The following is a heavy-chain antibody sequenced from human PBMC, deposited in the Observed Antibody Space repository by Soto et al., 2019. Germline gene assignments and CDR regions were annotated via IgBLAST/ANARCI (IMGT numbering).Heavy chain of an antibody. CDR2: ISWNSGSI. V-gene: IGHV3-9*01. CDR1: GFTFDDYA. Sequence: EVQLVESGGGLVQPGRSLRLSCAASGFTFDDYAMHWVRQAPGKGLEWVSGISWNSGSIGYAESVKGRFTISRDNAKNSLYLQMNSLRAEDTALYYCAKDRVGDYPYNYFDYWGQGTLVTVSS. CDR3: AKDRVGDYPYNYFDY. D-gene: IGHD4-17*01. J-gene: IGHJ4*02.